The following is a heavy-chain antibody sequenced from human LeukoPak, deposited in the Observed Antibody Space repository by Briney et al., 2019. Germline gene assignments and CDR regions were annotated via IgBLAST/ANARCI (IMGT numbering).Heavy chain of an antibody. CDR2: IYYSGST. V-gene: IGHV4-59*08. Sequence: SETLSLTCTVSGGSISSYYWSWIRQPPGKGLEWIGYIYYSGSTNYNPSLKSRVTISVDTSKNQFSVKLTSVTAADTAVYYCARQWGYSTSWYGAFDIWGQGTMVTVSS. CDR1: GGSISSYY. CDR3: ARQWGYSTSWYGAFDI. D-gene: IGHD6-13*01. J-gene: IGHJ3*02.